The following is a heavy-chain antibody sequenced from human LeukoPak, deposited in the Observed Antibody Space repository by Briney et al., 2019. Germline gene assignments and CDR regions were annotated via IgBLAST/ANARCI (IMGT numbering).Heavy chain of an antibody. D-gene: IGHD3-22*01. Sequence: GGSLRLSCAASGSTFSSYAMSWARQAPGKGLEWVSAISGSGGSTYYADSVKGRFTISRDNSKNTLYLQMNSLRAEDTAVYYCATYYYDSSGYRIDAFDIWGQGTMVTVSS. J-gene: IGHJ3*02. CDR2: ISGSGGST. CDR3: ATYYYDSSGYRIDAFDI. V-gene: IGHV3-23*01. CDR1: GSTFSSYA.